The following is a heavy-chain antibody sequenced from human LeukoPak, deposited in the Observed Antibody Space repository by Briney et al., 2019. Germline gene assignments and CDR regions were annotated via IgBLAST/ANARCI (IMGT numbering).Heavy chain of an antibody. CDR3: VRDPSNSGNWFDL. Sequence: GGSLRLSCAASGFNLRNYWMHWVRQAPGKGLVWVSRLGTDGTDTNYADSVTGRFTISRDNAKNTLYLQMNSLRAEDTSFYYCVRDPSNSGNWFDLWGQGTLVTVSS. V-gene: IGHV3-74*01. J-gene: IGHJ5*02. CDR2: LGTDGTDT. D-gene: IGHD4-11*01. CDR1: GFNLRNYW.